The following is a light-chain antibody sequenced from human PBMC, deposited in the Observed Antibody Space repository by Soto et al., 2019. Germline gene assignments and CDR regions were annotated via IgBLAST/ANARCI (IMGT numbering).Light chain of an antibody. J-gene: IGLJ2*01. Sequence: QAVVTQPPSASGTPGQRVTISCSGSSSNIGSNTVSWYQQLPGTAPKLLIYSNNQRPSGVPDRFSGSKFGTSASLAISGLQSEDEADYYCAAWDDSLNGLVFGGGTQLTVL. CDR1: SSNIGSNT. V-gene: IGLV1-44*01. CDR2: SNN. CDR3: AAWDDSLNGLV.